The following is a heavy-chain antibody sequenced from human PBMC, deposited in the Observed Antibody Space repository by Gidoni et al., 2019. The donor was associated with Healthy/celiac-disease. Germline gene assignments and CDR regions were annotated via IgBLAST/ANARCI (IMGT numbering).Heavy chain of an antibody. J-gene: IGHJ4*02. D-gene: IGHD3-10*01. CDR3: ARDRLVTMVRGVERDY. Sequence: QVQLVPSGAEVKKPGSSVKVSCKASGGTFGSYAISWVRQAPGQGLEWMGGIIPIFGTANYAQKFQGRVTITADESTSTAYMELSSLRSEDTAVYYCARDRLVTMVRGVERDYWGQGTLVTVSS. CDR1: GGTFGSYA. V-gene: IGHV1-69*01. CDR2: IIPIFGTA.